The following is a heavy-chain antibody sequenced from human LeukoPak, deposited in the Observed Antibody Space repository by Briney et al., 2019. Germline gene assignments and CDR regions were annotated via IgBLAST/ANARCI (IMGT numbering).Heavy chain of an antibody. J-gene: IGHJ4*02. CDR2: ISSGGSTI. Sequence: GGSLRLSYAVSGFTFSDYYMSWIRQAPGKGLEWVSYISSGGSTISHADSVKGRFTISRDNAENSLYLQMNSLRAEDTAVYYCARRAAAGRCLDYWGQGTLVTVSS. CDR3: ARRAAAGRCLDY. CDR1: GFTFSDYY. V-gene: IGHV3-11*01. D-gene: IGHD6-13*01.